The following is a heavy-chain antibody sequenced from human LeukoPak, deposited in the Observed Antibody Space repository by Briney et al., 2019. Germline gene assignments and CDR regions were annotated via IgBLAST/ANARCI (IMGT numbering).Heavy chain of an antibody. D-gene: IGHD3-10*01. CDR3: ARVLDGDRLAFDI. V-gene: IGHV3-66*01. Sequence: PGGSLRLSCAASGFTVSSNYMSWVRQAPGKGLEWVSVIYSGGSTYYADSVKGRFTISRDNSKNTLYLQMNSLRAEDTAVYYCARVLDGDRLAFDIWGQGTMVTVSS. CDR2: IYSGGST. CDR1: GFTVSSNY. J-gene: IGHJ3*02.